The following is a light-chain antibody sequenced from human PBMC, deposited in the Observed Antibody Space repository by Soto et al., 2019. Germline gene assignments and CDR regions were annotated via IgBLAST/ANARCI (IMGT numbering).Light chain of an antibody. CDR3: SSYTSSSTRV. CDR1: SSDVGGYNR. CDR2: EVS. J-gene: IGLJ3*02. Sequence: QSALTQPRSVSGSPGQSVTISCTGTSSDVGGYNRVSWYQQPPGTAPKLMIFEVSNRPSGVPDRFSGSKSGNTASLTISGLQAEDEADYYCSSYTSSSTRVFGGGTKLTVL. V-gene: IGLV2-18*02.